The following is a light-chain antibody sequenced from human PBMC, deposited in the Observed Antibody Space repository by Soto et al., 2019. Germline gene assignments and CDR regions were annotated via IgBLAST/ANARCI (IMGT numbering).Light chain of an antibody. J-gene: IGLJ3*02. V-gene: IGLV2-23*01. CDR2: EGS. CDR1: SSDVGSYNL. CDR3: CSYAGSSTLV. Sequence: QAVVTQPASVSGSPGQSITISCTGTSSDVGSYNLVSWYQQHPGKAPKLMIYEGSKRPSGVSNRFSGSKSGNTASLTISGLQAEDEADYYCCSYAGSSTLVFGGGTKLTV.